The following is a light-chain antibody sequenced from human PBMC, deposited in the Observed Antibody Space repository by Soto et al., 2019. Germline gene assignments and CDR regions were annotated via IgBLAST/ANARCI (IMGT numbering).Light chain of an antibody. J-gene: IGKJ2*02. Sequence: DLPMTQSPSSLSASVGDRVTITCQASQDINNYLIWYQHKPGKAPKLLIYDASTLGTGVSSRFSGGGSGTHFTFTISSLQPEDIATYYCQQFDSVPCTFGQGTKLEVK. CDR3: QQFDSVPCT. CDR1: QDINNY. V-gene: IGKV1-33*01. CDR2: DAS.